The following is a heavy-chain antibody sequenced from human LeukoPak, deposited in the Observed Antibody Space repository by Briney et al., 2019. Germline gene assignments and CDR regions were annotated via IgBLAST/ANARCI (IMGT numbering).Heavy chain of an antibody. CDR2: IYSGGST. D-gene: IGHD5-18*01. V-gene: IGHV3-53*01. CDR3: ARVTRYYYYYYMDV. Sequence: GGSLRLSCAASGFTVSSNYMSWVRQAPGKGLEWVSVIYSGGSTYYADSVKGRFTISRDNSRNTLYLQMNSLRAEDTAVYYCARVTRYYYYYYMDVWGKGTTVTVSS. CDR1: GFTVSSNY. J-gene: IGHJ6*03.